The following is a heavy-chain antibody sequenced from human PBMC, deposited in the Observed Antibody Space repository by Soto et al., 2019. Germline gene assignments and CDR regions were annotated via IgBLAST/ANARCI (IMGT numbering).Heavy chain of an antibody. CDR1: GGSISSYY. CDR2: IYYSGST. D-gene: IGHD3-3*01. Sequence: SETLSLTCTVSGGSISSYYWSWIRQPPGKGLEWIGYIYYSGSTNYNPSLKSRVTISVDTSKNQFSLKLSSVTAADTAAYYCAGGVGGGSYYDFWSGYYPFDYWGQGTLVTVSS. CDR3: AGGVGGGSYYDFWSGYYPFDY. J-gene: IGHJ4*02. V-gene: IGHV4-59*01.